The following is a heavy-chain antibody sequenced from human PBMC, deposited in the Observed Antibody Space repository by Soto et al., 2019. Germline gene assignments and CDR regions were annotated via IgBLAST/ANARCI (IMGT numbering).Heavy chain of an antibody. D-gene: IGHD1-1*01. CDR3: AKEAEENENVPIPGDN. Sequence: PGESLKISCQGSGYSFRNYAMTWVRQAPGKGLEWVSGLSGSGTMRYYADSVRGRFIISRDNAKNTLFLQMDNLRVEDSAVYYCAKEAEENENVPIPGDNWGQGTPVTVSS. CDR2: LSGSGTMR. J-gene: IGHJ4*02. V-gene: IGHV3-23*01. CDR1: GYSFRNYA.